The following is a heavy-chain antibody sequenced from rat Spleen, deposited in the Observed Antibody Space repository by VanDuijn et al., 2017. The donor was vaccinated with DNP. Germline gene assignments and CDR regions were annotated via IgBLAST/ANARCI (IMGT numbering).Heavy chain of an antibody. CDR1: GFSLTGYS. V-gene: IGHV2-6*01. Sequence: QVQLKESGPGLVQPSQTLSLTCAVSGFSLTGYSVAWVRQPPGKGLEWIAAMSSGGNTFYNSALKSRLSISRDTSKSQVFLQMNSLQTEDTAMYFCARSDYDDGGYYYGYFDFWGQGAMVTVSS. J-gene: IGHJ2*01. D-gene: IGHD1-12*02. CDR2: MSSGGNT. CDR3: ARSDYDDGGYYYGYFDF.